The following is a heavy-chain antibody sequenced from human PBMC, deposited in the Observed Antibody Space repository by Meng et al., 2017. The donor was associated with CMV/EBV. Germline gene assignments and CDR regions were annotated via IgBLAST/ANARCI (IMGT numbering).Heavy chain of an antibody. J-gene: IGHJ4*02. V-gene: IGHV4-34*01. CDR2: INHSGST. D-gene: IGHD1-26*01. CDR1: GGSFSGYY. Sequence: QVPLQQWGAGLLKPSETLSLTCAVYGGSFSGYYWSWIRQPPGKGLEWIGEINHSGSTNYNPSLKSRVTISVDTSKNQFSLKLSSVTAADTAVYYCARGGGGEWELLHYFDYWGQGTLVTVSS. CDR3: ARGGGGEWELLHYFDY.